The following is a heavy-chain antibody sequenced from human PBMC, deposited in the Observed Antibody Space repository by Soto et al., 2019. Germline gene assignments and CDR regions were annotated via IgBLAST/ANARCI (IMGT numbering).Heavy chain of an antibody. CDR2: ISYDGSNK. V-gene: IGHV3-30-3*01. J-gene: IGHJ4*02. CDR3: ARDALARSYYFDY. D-gene: IGHD6-19*01. Sequence: GGSLRLSCAASGFTFSSYAMHWVRQAPGKGLEWVAVISYDGSNKYYADPVKGRFTISRDNSKNTLYLQMNSLRAEDTAVYYCARDALARSYYFDYWGQGTLVTVSS. CDR1: GFTFSSYA.